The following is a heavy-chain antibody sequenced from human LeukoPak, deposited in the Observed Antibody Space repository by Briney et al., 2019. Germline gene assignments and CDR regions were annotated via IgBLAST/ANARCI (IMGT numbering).Heavy chain of an antibody. CDR3: ARGGYYDILTGYTD. J-gene: IGHJ4*02. CDR2: INHSGST. V-gene: IGHV4-34*01. Sequence: KPSETLSLTCAVYGGAFRGYYWSWIRQPPGKGLGLVGEINHSGSTNYNPSLKSRVTISVDTSKNQFSLKLSSVTAADTAVYYCARGGYYDILTGYTDWGQGTLVTVSS. D-gene: IGHD3-9*01. CDR1: GGAFRGYY.